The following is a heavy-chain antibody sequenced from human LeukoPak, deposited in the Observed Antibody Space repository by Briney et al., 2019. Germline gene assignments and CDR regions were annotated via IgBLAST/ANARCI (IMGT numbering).Heavy chain of an antibody. D-gene: IGHD3-22*01. V-gene: IGHV3-33*01. CDR2: IWYDGTNK. CDR1: GFTFSSHG. Sequence: PGGSLRLSCAASGFTFSSHGIHWVRQAPGRGLEWVAVIWYDGTNKYYEDSVKGRFSISRDDSKNTVYLQMNSLRAEDTAMYYCARDSYYYDGSAFDIWGQGTMVTVSS. J-gene: IGHJ3*02. CDR3: ARDSYYYDGSAFDI.